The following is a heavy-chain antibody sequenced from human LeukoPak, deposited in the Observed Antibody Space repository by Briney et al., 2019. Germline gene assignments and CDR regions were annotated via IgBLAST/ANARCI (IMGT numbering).Heavy chain of an antibody. CDR3: ARGISLYYFDY. J-gene: IGHJ4*02. V-gene: IGHV3-11*05. CDR1: GFTFSDYY. Sequence: GGSLRLSCAASGFTFSDYYMSWIRQAPGKGLEWLSYISSSSSYTNHADSVKGRFTISRDNAKNSLYLQMNSLRAEDTAVYYCARGISLYYFDYWGQGTLVTASS. CDR2: ISSSSSYT.